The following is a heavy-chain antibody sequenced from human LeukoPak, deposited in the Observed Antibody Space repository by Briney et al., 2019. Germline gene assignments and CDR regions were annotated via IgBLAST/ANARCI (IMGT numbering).Heavy chain of an antibody. J-gene: IGHJ4*02. CDR1: GFTFSSYA. V-gene: IGHV3-23*01. Sequence: GGSLRLSCAASGFTFSSYAMNWVRQAPGKGLEWVSTISGSGGSTYYADSVKGRFTISRDNSKNTLYLQMNSLRTEDTAVYYCAKRGDGYFYYFDYWGQGTLVTVSS. CDR3: AKRGDGYFYYFDY. D-gene: IGHD5-24*01. CDR2: ISGSGGST.